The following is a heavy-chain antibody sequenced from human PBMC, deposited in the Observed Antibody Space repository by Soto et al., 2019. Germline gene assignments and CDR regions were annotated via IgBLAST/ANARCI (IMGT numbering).Heavy chain of an antibody. V-gene: IGHV3-53*01. CDR2: VCTGGAT. D-gene: IGHD1-1*01. J-gene: IGHJ4*02. CDR3: VRDKRTISGIFPGY. CDR1: GXDFTTNG. Sequence: GSLRLSCVGSGXDFTTNGMRWVRQAPGKGLECVSIVCTGGATHYADSVKGRFTISRYSSKNTVHLQMNNLRAEDTAVYYCVRDKRTISGIFPGYWGQGTQVTVSS.